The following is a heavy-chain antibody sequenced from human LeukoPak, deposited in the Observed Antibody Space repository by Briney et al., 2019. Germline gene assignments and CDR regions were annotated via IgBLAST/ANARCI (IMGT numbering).Heavy chain of an antibody. CDR3: ARDVRLSGTVNDY. CDR2: VNTDGRYI. J-gene: IGHJ4*02. D-gene: IGHD6-13*01. CDR1: GFTFSSYS. V-gene: IGHV3-21*01. Sequence: KTGGSLRLSCAVSGFTFSSYSMHWVRQAPGKGLEWVSCVNTDGRYIFYADSVKGRFTISRDDAKNSLYLQMNSLRAEDTAVYYCARDVRLSGTVNDYWGQGTLVTVSS.